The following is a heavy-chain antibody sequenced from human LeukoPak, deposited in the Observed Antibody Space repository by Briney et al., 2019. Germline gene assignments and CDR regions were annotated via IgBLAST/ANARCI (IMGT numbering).Heavy chain of an antibody. CDR1: GGSFSGYY. Sequence: PSETLSLTCAVYGGSFSGYYWSWIRQPPGKGLEWIGEINHSGSTNYNPSLKRRVNISVDKSKKEFSLKLSSVTAADTAVYYCAVTHGTVPAAFDYWGQGTLVTVSS. V-gene: IGHV4-34*01. CDR3: AVTHGTVPAAFDY. D-gene: IGHD2-2*01. J-gene: IGHJ4*02. CDR2: INHSGST.